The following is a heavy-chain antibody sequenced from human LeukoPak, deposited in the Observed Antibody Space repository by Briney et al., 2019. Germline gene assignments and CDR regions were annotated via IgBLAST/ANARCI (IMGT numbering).Heavy chain of an antibody. CDR3: SRQRSGWSDFDS. V-gene: IGHV3-48*03. Sequence: GGSLRLSCAASGFNLSNYEMNWVREAPGKGLEWVSYISSSDSTIYNADSVKGRFTISRDNAKTSLYLQMNSLRAEDTAVYYCSRQRSGWSDFDSWGQGALVTVS. CDR1: GFNLSNYE. CDR2: ISSSDSTI. D-gene: IGHD6-19*01. J-gene: IGHJ4*02.